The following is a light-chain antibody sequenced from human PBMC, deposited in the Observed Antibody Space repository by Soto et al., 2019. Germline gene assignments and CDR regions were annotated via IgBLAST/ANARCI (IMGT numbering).Light chain of an antibody. CDR1: SSDVGVFTD. V-gene: IGLV2-14*01. CDR3: SSSTPTTTWL. CDR2: AAS. Sequence: QSALTQPASVSGSPGQSIPISCTGTSSDVGVFTDVSWYQHHPGNAPKLIIYAASNRPPGVSNRFSGSKSGNTASLTISGLQAEDEAEYYCSSSTPTTTWLFGGGTKLTVL. J-gene: IGLJ2*01.